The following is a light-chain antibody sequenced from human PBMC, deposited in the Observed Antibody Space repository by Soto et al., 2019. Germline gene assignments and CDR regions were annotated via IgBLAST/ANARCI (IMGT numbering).Light chain of an antibody. J-gene: IGLJ1*01. Sequence: QSALTQPASVSGSPGQSITISCSGTRSDVGTYDFVSWYQHHPGKAPKLMIYDVNTRPSGISNRFSGSKSGNTASLTISGLQADDEADYYCCSYSGRSTLYVVGTRTKLTVL. CDR1: RSDVGTYDF. V-gene: IGLV2-14*03. CDR2: DVN. CDR3: CSYSGRSTLYV.